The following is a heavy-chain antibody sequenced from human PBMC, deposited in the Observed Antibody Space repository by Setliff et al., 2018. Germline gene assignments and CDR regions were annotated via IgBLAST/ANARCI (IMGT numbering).Heavy chain of an antibody. D-gene: IGHD5-18*01. Sequence: PSETLSLTCTVSGGSISSHYWSWIRQPPGKGLEWIGSIYYSGSTNYNPSLKSRVTISVDTSKNQVSLKLSSVTAADTAVYYCARGDSRFDYWGQGTLVT. V-gene: IGHV4-59*11. CDR2: IYYSGST. CDR1: GGSISSHY. J-gene: IGHJ4*02. CDR3: ARGDSRFDY.